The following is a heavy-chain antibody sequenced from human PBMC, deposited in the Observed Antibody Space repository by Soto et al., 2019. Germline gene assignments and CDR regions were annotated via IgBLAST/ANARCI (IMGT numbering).Heavy chain of an antibody. CDR3: ARLPDYYGSGSYYNRSDY. J-gene: IGHJ4*02. CDR2: SIPIFGTA. Sequence: QVQLVQSGAEVKKPGSSVKVSCKASGGTFSSYAISWVRQAPGQGLEWMGGSIPIFGTANYAQKFQGRVTITADESTSTAYMELSSLRSEDTAVYYCARLPDYYGSGSYYNRSDYWGQGTLVTVSS. V-gene: IGHV1-69*01. CDR1: GGTFSSYA. D-gene: IGHD3-10*01.